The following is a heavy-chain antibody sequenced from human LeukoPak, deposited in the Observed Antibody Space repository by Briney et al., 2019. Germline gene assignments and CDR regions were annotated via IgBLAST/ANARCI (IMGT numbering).Heavy chain of an antibody. V-gene: IGHV1-2*02. D-gene: IGHD4-17*01. CDR2: INPNSGGT. CDR3: ARGIGYGDYETRYFDY. Sequence: ASVKVSCKASGYTFTGYYMHWVRQAPGQGLEWMGWINPNSGGTNYAQKFQGRVTMTRDTSISTAYMEPSRLRSDDTAVYYCARGIGYGDYETRYFDYWGLGTLVTVSS. CDR1: GYTFTGYY. J-gene: IGHJ4*02.